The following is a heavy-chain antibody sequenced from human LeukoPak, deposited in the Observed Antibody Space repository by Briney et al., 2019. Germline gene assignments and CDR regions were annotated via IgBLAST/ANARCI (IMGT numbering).Heavy chain of an antibody. Sequence: ASVTVSCKASGYTFTTYYIHWVRQAPGQGLEWMGIISPSGGSTSYPQKFQGRVTMTRDTSTSTVYMELSSLRSEDTAVYFCARDGVAGTYYFDYWGHGTLVTVSS. V-gene: IGHV1-46*01. CDR3: ARDGVAGTYYFDY. D-gene: IGHD6-19*01. CDR2: ISPSGGST. J-gene: IGHJ4*01. CDR1: GYTFTTYY.